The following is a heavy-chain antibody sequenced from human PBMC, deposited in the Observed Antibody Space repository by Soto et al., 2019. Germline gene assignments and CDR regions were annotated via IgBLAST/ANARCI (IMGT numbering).Heavy chain of an antibody. CDR2: ISGFFETT. CDR3: AFNSGSGSYYFDY. V-gene: IGHV3-23*01. Sequence: GGSLRLSCAASGFTFSSYAMLWVRQAPVNGLEFVSAISGFFETTYYADSVKGRFTISRYNSKKTLYLQMNSLRAEDTAVYYCAFNSGSGSYYFDYWGQGTLVTVSS. CDR1: GFTFSSYA. J-gene: IGHJ4*02. D-gene: IGHD3-10*01.